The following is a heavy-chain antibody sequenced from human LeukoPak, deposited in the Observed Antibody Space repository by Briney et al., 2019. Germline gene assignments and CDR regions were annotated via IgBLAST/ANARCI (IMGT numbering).Heavy chain of an antibody. D-gene: IGHD3-10*01. CDR2: INEHGSTT. CDR1: GFTFSTSW. J-gene: IGHJ3*02. Sequence: GGSLRLSCAASGFTFSTSWMHWVRQGPGKGLVWVSRINEHGSTTDYADSVKGRFTISRDNAKSTLYLQMNSLRAEDTAVYYCAKPRRATMVRGVPYPDAFDIWGQGTMVTVSS. V-gene: IGHV3-74*01. CDR3: AKPRRATMVRGVPYPDAFDI.